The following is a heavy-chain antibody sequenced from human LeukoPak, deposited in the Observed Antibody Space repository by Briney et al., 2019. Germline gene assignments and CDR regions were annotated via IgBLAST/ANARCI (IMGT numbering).Heavy chain of an antibody. J-gene: IGHJ4*02. CDR3: AKGSQGWPYYFDP. CDR2: ITGTGGIT. Sequence: GGSLRLSCAASGFTFSSYTMGWVRQAPGKGLEWVSAITGTGGITYLADSVKGRFTISRDNSKNTLFLQMNSLRAEDTAIYYCAKGSQGWPYYFDPWGQGTLVTVSS. CDR1: GFTFSSYT. D-gene: IGHD6-19*01. V-gene: IGHV3-23*01.